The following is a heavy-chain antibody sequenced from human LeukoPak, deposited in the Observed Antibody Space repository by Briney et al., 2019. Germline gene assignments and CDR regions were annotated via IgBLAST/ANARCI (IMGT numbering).Heavy chain of an antibody. CDR1: GFTFDDYA. J-gene: IGHJ6*03. CDR3: AKDAGIVATIGAIYYYYYYMDV. D-gene: IGHD5-12*01. CDR2: ISWDGGST. V-gene: IGHV3-43D*03. Sequence: GGSLRLSCAASGFTFDDYAMHWVRQAPGKGLEWVSLISWDGGSTYYADSVKGRFTISRDNSKNSLYLQMNSLRAEDTALYYCAKDAGIVATIGAIYYYYYYMDVWGKGTTVTVSS.